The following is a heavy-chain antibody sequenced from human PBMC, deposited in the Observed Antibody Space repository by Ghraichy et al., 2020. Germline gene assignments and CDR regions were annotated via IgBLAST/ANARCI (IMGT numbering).Heavy chain of an antibody. CDR1: GYTFTNYY. Sequence: ASVKVSCKASGYTFTNYYMHWVRQAPGQGLEWMGIINPSGGSTTYAQKFQGRVAMTRDTSTSTIYMELSSLRSEDTAVYYCARDAAMVFYNSENFDYWGQGTLVTVSS. CDR2: INPSGGST. J-gene: IGHJ4*02. V-gene: IGHV1-46*03. D-gene: IGHD5-18*01. CDR3: ARDAAMVFYNSENFDY.